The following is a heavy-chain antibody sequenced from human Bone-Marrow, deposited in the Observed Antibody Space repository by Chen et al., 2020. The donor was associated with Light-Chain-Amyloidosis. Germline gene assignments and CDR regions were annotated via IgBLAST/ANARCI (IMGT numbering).Heavy chain of an antibody. Sequence: EVQLVESGGGLVQPGGSLRLSCVVSGFNFSTYWMTWVRQAPGKRLEWVANIKQDGSEKDYVDSVKGRFTVSRDNAKNSVYLQMNSLRVEDTAIYYCASTLTQDWFDPWGQGTLVIVSS. J-gene: IGHJ5*02. CDR2: IKQDGSEK. CDR3: ASTLTQDWFDP. CDR1: GFNFSTYW. V-gene: IGHV3-7*02. D-gene: IGHD3-16*01.